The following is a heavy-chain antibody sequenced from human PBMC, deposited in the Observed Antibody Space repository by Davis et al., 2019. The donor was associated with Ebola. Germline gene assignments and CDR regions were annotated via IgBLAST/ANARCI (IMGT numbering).Heavy chain of an antibody. V-gene: IGHV1-46*01. D-gene: IGHD2-2*02. CDR2: INPSGGST. Sequence: ASVKVSCKASGYTFTSYYMHWVRQAPGQGLEWMGIINPSGGSTSYAQKFQGRVTMTRDTSTSTVYMELSSLRSEDTAVYYCASSLGYCSSTSCYTDNNWFDPWGQGTLVTVSS. CDR1: GYTFTSYY. CDR3: ASSLGYCSSTSCYTDNNWFDP. J-gene: IGHJ5*02.